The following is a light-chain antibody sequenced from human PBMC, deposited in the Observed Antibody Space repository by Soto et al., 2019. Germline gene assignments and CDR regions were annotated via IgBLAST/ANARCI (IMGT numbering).Light chain of an antibody. CDR2: RTS. CDR3: QQYGSSPRT. Sequence: EIVLTQSPATVSLSPGERATLSCRASQSVRGYLAWYQQKPGQAPRLLIYRTSSRATGIPDRFSGSESETDFALTISRLEPDDSAVYYCQQYGSSPRTFGPGTKVDIK. V-gene: IGKV3-20*01. J-gene: IGKJ1*01. CDR1: QSVRGY.